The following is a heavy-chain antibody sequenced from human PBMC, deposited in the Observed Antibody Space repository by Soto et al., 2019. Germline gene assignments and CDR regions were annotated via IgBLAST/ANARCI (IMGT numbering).Heavy chain of an antibody. CDR2: ISAYNGNT. D-gene: IGHD2-15*01. J-gene: IGHJ4*02. CDR1: GYTFTSYG. Sequence: QVQLVQSGAEVKNPGASVKVSCKASGYTFTSYGISWVRQAPGQGLEWMGWISAYNGNTNYAQKLQGRVTLTTDTSTSHAYMELRSLRSDDTVVYYCATEPIEGFCSGGSCYSPYFDFWGQGTLVTVSS. V-gene: IGHV1-18*01. CDR3: ATEPIEGFCSGGSCYSPYFDF.